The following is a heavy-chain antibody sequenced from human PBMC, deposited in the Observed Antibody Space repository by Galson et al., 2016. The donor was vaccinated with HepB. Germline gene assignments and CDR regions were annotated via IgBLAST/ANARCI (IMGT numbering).Heavy chain of an antibody. CDR2: ISSSSSYI. CDR1: GFTFNTYS. J-gene: IGHJ2*01. Sequence: SLRLSCAASGFTFNTYSMNWVRQAPGKGLEWVSSISSSSSYIYYADSVKGRFTISRDNAKNSLYLQMNRLRAEDTAVYYCARNYDSCDYRRYWYFDLWGRGTLVTVSS. CDR3: ARNYDSCDYRRYWYFDL. V-gene: IGHV3-21*01. D-gene: IGHD3-22*01.